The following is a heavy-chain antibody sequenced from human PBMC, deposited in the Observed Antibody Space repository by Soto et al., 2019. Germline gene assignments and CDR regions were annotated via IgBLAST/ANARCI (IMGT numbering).Heavy chain of an antibody. V-gene: IGHV4-59*01. J-gene: IGHJ4*02. D-gene: IGHD2-2*01. CDR1: GGSISPYY. Sequence: SETLSLTCTVSGGSISPYYWSWIRQPPGKGLEWIGYISYSGSTNYNPSLKSRVTLSVDTSKSQFSLKLDSVTAADTALYFCERADCSSTRCYPFDYWGQGAVVTVSS. CDR3: ERADCSSTRCYPFDY. CDR2: ISYSGST.